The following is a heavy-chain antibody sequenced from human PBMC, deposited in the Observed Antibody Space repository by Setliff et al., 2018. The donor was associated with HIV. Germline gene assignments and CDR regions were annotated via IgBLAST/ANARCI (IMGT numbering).Heavy chain of an antibody. CDR3: ARGESTTWDLAEYFQH. Sequence: SETLSLTCAVYGGSFSTYYWSWIRQSPGKRLEWLGEVNHSGGTNYNPSLKRRLIISSDASKNQFSLKLGFVTAADTAVYYCARGESTTWDLAEYFQHWGHGTLVTVSS. J-gene: IGHJ1*01. D-gene: IGHD2-2*01. CDR2: VNHSGGT. V-gene: IGHV4-34*01. CDR1: GGSFSTYY.